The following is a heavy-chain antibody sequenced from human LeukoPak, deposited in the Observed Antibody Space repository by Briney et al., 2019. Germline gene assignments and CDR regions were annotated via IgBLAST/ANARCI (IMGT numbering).Heavy chain of an antibody. CDR1: GGSISSSNW. CDR3: ARDLGPGSYYRSNLKYGMDV. Sequence: SETLSLTCAVSGGSISSSNWRSWVRQPPGKGLEWIGEIYHSGGTNYNPSLKSRVTISVDKSKNQSSLKLSSVSAADTAVYYCARDLGPGSYYRSNLKYGMDVWGQGTTVTVSS. V-gene: IGHV4-4*02. CDR2: IYHSGGT. J-gene: IGHJ6*02. D-gene: IGHD3-10*01.